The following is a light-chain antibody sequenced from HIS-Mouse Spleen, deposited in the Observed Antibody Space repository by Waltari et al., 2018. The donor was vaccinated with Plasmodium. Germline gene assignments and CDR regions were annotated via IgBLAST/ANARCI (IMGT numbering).Light chain of an antibody. CDR1: QSISSY. CDR3: QQSYSTPPFT. V-gene: IGKV1-39*01. CDR2: AAS. J-gene: IGKJ3*01. Sequence: DIQMTQSPSSLSASVGDRVTITCRESQSISSYLNWYQQKPGKAPKHLIYAASSLQSGVPSRFSGSGSGTDFTLTISSLQPEDFATYYCQQSYSTPPFTFGPGTKVDIK.